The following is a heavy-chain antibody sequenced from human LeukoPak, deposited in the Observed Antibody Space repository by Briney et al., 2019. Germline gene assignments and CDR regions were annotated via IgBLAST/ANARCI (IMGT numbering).Heavy chain of an antibody. CDR3: ARKGGGWSYYFDY. V-gene: IGHV4-59*01. CDR1: GFNYNTYW. D-gene: IGHD6-19*01. CDR2: IYYSGST. Sequence: PGGSLRLSCVASGFNYNTYWMSWVRQAPGKGLEWIGYIYYSGSTNYNPSLKSRVTISVDTSKNQFSLKLSSVTAADTAVYYCARKGGGWSYYFDYWGQGTLVTVSS. J-gene: IGHJ4*02.